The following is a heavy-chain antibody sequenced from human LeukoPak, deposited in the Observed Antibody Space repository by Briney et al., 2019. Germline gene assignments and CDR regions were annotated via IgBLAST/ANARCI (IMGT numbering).Heavy chain of an antibody. J-gene: IGHJ4*02. D-gene: IGHD3-22*01. CDR2: TSWNSDTT. V-gene: IGHV3-9*01. Sequence: PGRSLRLSCAASGFNFDDYAMHWVRQAPGKGLEWVSSTSWNSDTTGYADSVKGRFIISRDNAKNSLYLQMNSLRAEDTALYYCGKIRHSYDTSGYYDYWGQGTLVIVSS. CDR3: GKIRHSYDTSGYYDY. CDR1: GFNFDDYA.